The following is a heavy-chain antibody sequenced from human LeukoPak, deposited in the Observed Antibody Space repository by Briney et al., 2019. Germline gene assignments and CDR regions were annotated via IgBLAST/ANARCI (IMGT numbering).Heavy chain of an antibody. D-gene: IGHD3-22*01. CDR2: ISSNGGST. V-gene: IGHV3-64D*06. Sequence: GRSLRLSCSASGFTFSSYAMHWVRQAPGKGLEYVSAISSNGGSTYYADSVKGRFTISRDNSKNTLYLQMSSLRAEDTAVYYCVKDTRRGYDSSGYYWDYWGQGTLVTVSS. CDR1: GFTFSSYA. J-gene: IGHJ4*02. CDR3: VKDTRRGYDSSGYYWDY.